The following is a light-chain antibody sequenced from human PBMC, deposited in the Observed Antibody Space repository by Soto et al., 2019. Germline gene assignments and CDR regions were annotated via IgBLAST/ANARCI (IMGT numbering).Light chain of an antibody. CDR2: DDY. CDR1: NIGTKS. V-gene: IGLV3-21*02. Sequence: SYDLTQPPSVSVAPGQTARITCGGSNIGTKSVHWYQQKPGQAPVLVVYDDYDRPSWIPERFSGSNSGNTATLTISTVEAGVEADYYCQVWDNPSAHVVFGGGTKVTVL. J-gene: IGLJ3*02. CDR3: QVWDNPSAHVV.